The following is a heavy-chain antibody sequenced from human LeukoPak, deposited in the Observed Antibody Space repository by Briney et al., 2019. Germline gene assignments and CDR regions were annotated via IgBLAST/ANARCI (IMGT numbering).Heavy chain of an antibody. Sequence: PGGSLRLSCAASGFTFSSYSMNWVRQAPGKGLEWVSSISSSSGYIYYADSVKGRFTISRDNAKNSLYLQMNSLRAEDTAVYYCARVVGSGGPCMDVWGQGTTVTVSS. J-gene: IGHJ6*02. CDR2: ISSSSGYI. D-gene: IGHD2-15*01. CDR1: GFTFSSYS. CDR3: ARVVGSGGPCMDV. V-gene: IGHV3-21*01.